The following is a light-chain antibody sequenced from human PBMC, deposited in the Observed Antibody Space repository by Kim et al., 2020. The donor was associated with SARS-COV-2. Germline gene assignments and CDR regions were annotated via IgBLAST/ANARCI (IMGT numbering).Light chain of an antibody. Sequence: EIVLTQSPATLSLSPGERATLSCRASQSVGSNLAWYQQRPGQAPRLLIYDASTRATGIPARFSGSGSGTDFTLTINSLEPEDFAVYYCQQQANRPTVTFGRGTKVDIK. J-gene: IGKJ4*01. CDR3: QQQANRPTVT. V-gene: IGKV3-11*01. CDR2: DAS. CDR1: QSVGSN.